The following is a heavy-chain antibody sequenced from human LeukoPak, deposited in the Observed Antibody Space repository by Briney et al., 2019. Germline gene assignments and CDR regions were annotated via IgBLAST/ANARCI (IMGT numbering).Heavy chain of an antibody. Sequence: ASVKVSCKASGGTFSNYGISWVRQAPGQGLEWMGWISAYNGNTNYAQKLQGRVTMTTDTSTSTAYMELRSLRSDDTAVYYCARGKVYRDTFDIWGQGTMVTVFS. J-gene: IGHJ3*02. CDR3: ARGKVYRDTFDI. V-gene: IGHV1-18*04. CDR2: ISAYNGNT. CDR1: GGTFSNYG. D-gene: IGHD1-14*01.